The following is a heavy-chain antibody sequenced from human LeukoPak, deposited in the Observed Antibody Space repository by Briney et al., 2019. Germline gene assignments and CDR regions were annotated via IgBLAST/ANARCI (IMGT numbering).Heavy chain of an antibody. J-gene: IGHJ4*02. CDR3: ARYCSGVSCYSRYDY. CDR2: ISTNGGGT. Sequence: GGSLRLPRAASGLTQSTYAMHWVRQTPAKGLEYVSAISTNGGGTHYANALKERYTLSRDNYENTLYLQMGSVRAEDRGVYHCARYCSGVSCYSRYDYWGQGTLVSVSS. D-gene: IGHD2-15*01. CDR1: GLTQSTYA. V-gene: IGHV3-64*01.